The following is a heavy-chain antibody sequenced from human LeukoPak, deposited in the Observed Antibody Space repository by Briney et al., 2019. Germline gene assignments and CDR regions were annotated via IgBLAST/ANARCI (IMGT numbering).Heavy chain of an antibody. J-gene: IGHJ2*01. Sequence: GESLKISCKGSGYSLTSYWIGWVRQMPGKGLEWMGIIYPGDSDARYSPSFQGQVTISADKSISTCYLQWTSLKASDTAIYYCARSPRKYWYFDLWGRGTLVTVSS. CDR1: GYSLTSYW. V-gene: IGHV5-51*01. CDR3: ARSPRKYWYFDL. CDR2: IYPGDSDA.